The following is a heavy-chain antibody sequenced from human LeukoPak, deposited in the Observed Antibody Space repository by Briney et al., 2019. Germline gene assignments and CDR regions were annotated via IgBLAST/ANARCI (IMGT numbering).Heavy chain of an antibody. CDR2: ISYDGSNK. CDR3: ARDGTAGDLYYYYGMDV. V-gene: IGHV3-30-3*01. D-gene: IGHD1-1*01. J-gene: IGHJ6*02. Sequence: PGGSLRLSCAASGFTFSSYAMHWVRQAPGKGLEWVAVISYDGSNKYYADSVKGRFTISRDNSKNTLYLQMNSLRAEDTAVYYCARDGTAGDLYYYYGMDVWGQGTTVTVSS. CDR1: GFTFSSYA.